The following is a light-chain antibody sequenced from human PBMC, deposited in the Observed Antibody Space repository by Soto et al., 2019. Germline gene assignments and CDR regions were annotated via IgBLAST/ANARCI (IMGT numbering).Light chain of an antibody. CDR2: RDS. Sequence: SYELTQPLSVSVALGQTARITCGGNNIGSKNVHWYPQKPGQAPVLVIYRDSNRPSGIPERFSGSNSGNTATLTISRAQAGDEADYYCQVWDSSTAVFGTGTKVTVL. CDR3: QVWDSSTAV. CDR1: NIGSKN. J-gene: IGLJ1*01. V-gene: IGLV3-9*01.